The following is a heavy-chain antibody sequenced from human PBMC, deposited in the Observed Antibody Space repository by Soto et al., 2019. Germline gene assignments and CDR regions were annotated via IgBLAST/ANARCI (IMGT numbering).Heavy chain of an antibody. CDR3: ARGTGLLWFGELSADYYGMDV. D-gene: IGHD3-10*01. CDR1: GYTFTSYA. Sequence: ASVKVSCKASGYTFTSYAMHWVRQAPGQRLEWMGWINAGNGNTKYSQKFQGRVTITRDTSASTAYMELGSLRSEDTAVYYCARGTGLLWFGELSADYYGMDVWGQGTKVTVSS. J-gene: IGHJ6*02. V-gene: IGHV1-3*01. CDR2: INAGNGNT.